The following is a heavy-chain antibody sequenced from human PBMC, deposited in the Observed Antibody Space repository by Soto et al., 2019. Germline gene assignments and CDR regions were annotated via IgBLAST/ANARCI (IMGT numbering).Heavy chain of an antibody. CDR3: AREDSSSWYRYSNMDV. CDR1: GYTFTSYA. D-gene: IGHD6-13*01. Sequence: ASVKVSCKASGYTFTSYAMHWVRQAPGQRLEWMGWINAGNGNTKYSQKFQGRVTITRDTSASTAYMELSSLRSEDTAVYYCAREDSSSWYRYSNMDVCGQXNTVTVSS. J-gene: IGHJ6*02. V-gene: IGHV1-3*01. CDR2: INAGNGNT.